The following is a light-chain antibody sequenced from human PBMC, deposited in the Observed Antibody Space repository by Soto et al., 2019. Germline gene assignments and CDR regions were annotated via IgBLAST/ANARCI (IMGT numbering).Light chain of an antibody. V-gene: IGKV1D-13*01. CDR1: QDISTA. J-gene: IGKJ5*01. CDR2: GAS. Sequence: AIQLTQSPSSLSASVGDRVTITCRASQDISTALAWYQQKPGKPPKVLIYGASTLENGVPSRFIGSGSGTEFTLTISSLLPEDFATYYCHQFNNPITFGQGTRLEIK. CDR3: HQFNNPIT.